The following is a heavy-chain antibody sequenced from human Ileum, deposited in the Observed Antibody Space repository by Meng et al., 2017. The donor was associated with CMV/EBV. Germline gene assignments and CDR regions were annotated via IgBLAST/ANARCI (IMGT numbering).Heavy chain of an antibody. CDR1: GGTFNSYA. CDR2: IIPLFGTA. V-gene: IGHV1-69*05. D-gene: IGHD4-11*01. CDR3: ARRGRLGTPMTTLTSKYYGMDV. J-gene: IGHJ6*02. Sequence: SVKVSCKASGGTFNSYAITWVRQAPGQGLEWMGGIIPLFGTANYAQKFQGRVTITTDESMSTAYMELTSLRSEDTAVYYCARRGRLGTPMTTLTSKYYGMDVWGQGTTVTVSS.